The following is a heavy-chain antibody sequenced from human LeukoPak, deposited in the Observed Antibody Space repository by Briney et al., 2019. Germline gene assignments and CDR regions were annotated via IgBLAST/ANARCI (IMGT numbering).Heavy chain of an antibody. V-gene: IGHV3-30*02. CDR2: IRYDGSNK. J-gene: IGHJ4*02. CDR1: GFTFSNYG. CDR3: AKDGYNYSDY. Sequence: GGSLRLSCAASGFTFSNYGMHWVRQAPGKGLEWVAFIRYDGSNKDYADSVRGRFTISRDNSKNTLYLQMNSLRAEDTAVYYCAKDGYNYSDYWGQGTLVTVSS. D-gene: IGHD5-24*01.